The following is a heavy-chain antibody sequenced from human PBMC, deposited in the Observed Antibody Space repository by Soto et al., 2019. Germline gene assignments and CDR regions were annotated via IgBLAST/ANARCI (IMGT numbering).Heavy chain of an antibody. D-gene: IGHD4-17*01. CDR2: ISYDGSNK. CDR3: AKDDGDYGSYYGMDV. V-gene: IGHV3-30*18. Sequence: GGSLRLSCAASGFTFSSYGMHWVRQAPGKGLEWVAVISYDGSNKYYADSVKGRFTISRDNSKNTLYLQMNSLRAEDTAVYYCAKDDGDYGSYYGMDVWGQGTTVTVS. CDR1: GFTFSSYG. J-gene: IGHJ6*02.